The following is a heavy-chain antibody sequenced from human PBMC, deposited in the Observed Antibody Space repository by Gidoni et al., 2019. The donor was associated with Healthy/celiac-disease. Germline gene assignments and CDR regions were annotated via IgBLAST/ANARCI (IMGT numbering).Heavy chain of an antibody. CDR3: AREYQRIVVA. CDR1: GGSFSGYY. V-gene: IGHV4-34*01. CDR2: INHSGST. D-gene: IGHD3-22*01. J-gene: IGHJ5*02. Sequence: QVQLQQWGAGLLKPSETLSLTCAVCGGSFSGYYWSWIRQPPGKGLEWIGEINHSGSTNYNPSLKSRVTISVDTSKNQFSLKLSSVTAADTAVYYCAREYQRIVVAWGQGTLVTVSS.